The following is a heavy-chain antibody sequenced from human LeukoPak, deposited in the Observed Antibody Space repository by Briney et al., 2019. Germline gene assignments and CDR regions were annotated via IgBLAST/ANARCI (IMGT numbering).Heavy chain of an antibody. V-gene: IGHV3-23*01. CDR2: ISGSGGST. Sequence: GGSLRLSCAASGFTFDDYAMSWVRQAPGKGLERVSAISGSGGSTYYADSVKGRFTISRDNSKNTLYLQMNSLRAEDTAVYYCAKEIGYSSGSYFDYWGQGTLVTVSS. CDR1: GFTFDDYA. J-gene: IGHJ4*02. CDR3: AKEIGYSSGSYFDY. D-gene: IGHD6-19*01.